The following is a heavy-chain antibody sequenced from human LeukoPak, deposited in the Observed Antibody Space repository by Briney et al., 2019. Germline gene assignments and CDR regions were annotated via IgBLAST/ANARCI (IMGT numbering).Heavy chain of an antibody. Sequence: GGSLRLSCAASGFTVSSNYMSWVRQAPGKGLEWVSVIYSGGSTYYADSVKGRFTISRDNSKNTLYLQMNSLRAEDTAVYYCARVDGLTGYYPLDYWGQGTLVTVSS. CDR1: GFTVSSNY. CDR3: ARVDGLTGYYPLDY. V-gene: IGHV3-53*01. CDR2: IYSGGST. J-gene: IGHJ4*02. D-gene: IGHD3-9*01.